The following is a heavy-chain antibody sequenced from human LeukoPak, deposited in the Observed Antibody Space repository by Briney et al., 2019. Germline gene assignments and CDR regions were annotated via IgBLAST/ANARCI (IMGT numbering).Heavy chain of an antibody. CDR2: ISAYNGNT. J-gene: IGHJ4*02. V-gene: IGHV1-18*01. CDR1: GYTFTSYG. Sequence: ASVKVSCKASGYTFTSYGISWVRQAPGQGLEWMGWISAYNGNTNYAQKLQGRVTMTTDTSTSTAYMELRSLRSDDTAVYYRAREQTQQLVSDYWGQGTLVTVSS. CDR3: AREQTQQLVSDY. D-gene: IGHD6-13*01.